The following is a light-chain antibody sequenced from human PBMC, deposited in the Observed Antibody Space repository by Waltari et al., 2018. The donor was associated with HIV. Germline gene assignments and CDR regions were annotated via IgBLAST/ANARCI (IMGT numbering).Light chain of an antibody. Sequence: EIVLTQSPGTLSLSPGERATLSCRASQSVSSSYLAWYQQKPGQAPRLLIYGASSRATDIPDRFSGSGSGTDFTLTISRLEPEDFAVYFCQQYSGSRPITFGQGTRLEIK. CDR3: QQYSGSRPIT. CDR1: QSVSSSY. V-gene: IGKV3-20*01. CDR2: GAS. J-gene: IGKJ5*01.